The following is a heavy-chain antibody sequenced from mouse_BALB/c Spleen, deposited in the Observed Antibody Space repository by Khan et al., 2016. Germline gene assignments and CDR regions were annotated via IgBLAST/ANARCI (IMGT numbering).Heavy chain of an antibody. CDR3: ARDYYGSSFFDY. CDR2: INYSGGT. V-gene: IGHV3-2*02. CDR1: GYSITSDYA. D-gene: IGHD1-1*01. Sequence: EVKLLESGPGLVKPSQSLSLTCTVTGYSITSDYAWNWIRQFPGDKLEWMAYINYSGGTSYNPSLKSRISITRDTSKNQFFLQLNSVTAEDTATYYCARDYYGSSFFDYWGQGTLVTVS. J-gene: IGHJ3*01.